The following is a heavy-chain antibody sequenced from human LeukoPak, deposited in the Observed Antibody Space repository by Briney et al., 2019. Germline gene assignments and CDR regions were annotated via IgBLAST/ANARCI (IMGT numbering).Heavy chain of an antibody. CDR1: GFTFSGYS. Sequence: PGGSLRLSCAASGFTFSGYSMNWVRQAPGKGLEWVSSISSSSSYIYYADSVKGRFTISRDNAKNSLYLPMNSLRAEDTAVYYCARGVVRYFDYWGQGALVTVSS. CDR2: ISSSSSYI. J-gene: IGHJ4*02. V-gene: IGHV3-21*01. D-gene: IGHD3-9*01. CDR3: ARGVVRYFDY.